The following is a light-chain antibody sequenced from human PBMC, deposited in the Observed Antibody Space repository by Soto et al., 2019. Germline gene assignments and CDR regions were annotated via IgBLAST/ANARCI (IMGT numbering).Light chain of an antibody. J-gene: IGKJ1*01. CDR2: DAS. CDR3: QQYNSYSWT. CDR1: QGVSSSH. V-gene: IGKV3-20*01. Sequence: IVLTQSTDTLSLSPGERATRAWGVSQGVSSSHMAWYQQKPGQSPRLLIYDASNRATGIPARFSGSGSGTEFTLTISSLQPDDFATYYCQQYNSYSWTFGQGTKVDI.